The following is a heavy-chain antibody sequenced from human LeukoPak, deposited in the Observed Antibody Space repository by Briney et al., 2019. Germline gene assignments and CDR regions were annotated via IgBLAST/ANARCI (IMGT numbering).Heavy chain of an antibody. V-gene: IGHV3-21*01. CDR1: GFTFSSYS. Sequence: GGSLRLSCAASGFTFSSYSMNWVRQAPGKGLEWVSSISSSSSYTYYADSVKGRFTISRDNAKNSLYLQMNSLRAEDTAVYYCARDSGSYWGQGTLVTVSS. J-gene: IGHJ4*02. CDR3: ARDSGSY. CDR2: ISSSSSYT. D-gene: IGHD1-1*01.